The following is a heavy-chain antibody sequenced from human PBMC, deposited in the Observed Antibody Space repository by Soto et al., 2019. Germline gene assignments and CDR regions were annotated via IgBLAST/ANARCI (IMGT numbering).Heavy chain of an antibody. V-gene: IGHV3-23*01. J-gene: IGHJ6*02. Sequence: EVEVLESGGGLQQPGGSLRLSCVASGFTFNAHAMTWVRQGPGVGLEWTSSISGDGKSTYYADSVKGRFTVSRDNSKNTLNLQMNSLRVEDTATYYCVKDWTGNKCPCLDVWGQGTTVTVSS. CDR1: GFTFNAHA. D-gene: IGHD2-8*02. CDR2: ISGDGKST. CDR3: VKDWTGNKCPCLDV.